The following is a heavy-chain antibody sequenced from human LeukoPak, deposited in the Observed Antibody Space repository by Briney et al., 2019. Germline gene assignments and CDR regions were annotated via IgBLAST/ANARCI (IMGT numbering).Heavy chain of an antibody. J-gene: IGHJ6*02. D-gene: IGHD2-2*01. Sequence: GGSLRLSCAASGFTFSSYAMHWVRQAPGEGLEWVAVISYDGSNKYYADSVKGRFTISRDNSKNTLYLQMNSLRAEDTAVYYCAREYCSSTSWYYGMDVWGQGTTVTVSS. CDR3: AREYCSSTSWYYGMDV. CDR1: GFTFSSYA. V-gene: IGHV3-30-3*01. CDR2: ISYDGSNK.